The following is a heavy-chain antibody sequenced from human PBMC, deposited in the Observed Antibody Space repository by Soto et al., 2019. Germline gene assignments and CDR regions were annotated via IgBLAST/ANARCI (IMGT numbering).Heavy chain of an antibody. V-gene: IGHV4-59*01. CDR3: ARDRSTYGGGGTGEVKENWFDP. J-gene: IGHJ5*02. Sequence: KTSETLSLTCSVSGGSISHYYWSWIRQSPGKGLEWIGYAYYSGSTDYNPSLKSRVTMSVDTSKNQVSLKLNSVTTADTAVYYCARDRSTYGGGGTGEVKENWFDPWGPGTLVTVS. CDR2: AYYSGST. CDR1: GGSISHYY. D-gene: IGHD2-8*01.